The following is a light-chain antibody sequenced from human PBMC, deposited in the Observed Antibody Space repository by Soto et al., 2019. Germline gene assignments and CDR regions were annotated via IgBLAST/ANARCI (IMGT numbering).Light chain of an antibody. Sequence: DIVLTQSPGTLSLSPGERATLSCRASQSVRSTSLAWYQQKPGQAPRLLIYGASSRATGIPDRFSGGGSGTDFTLTISRLEPEDFAVYYSQQRSNWPPFTFGPGTKVDIK. V-gene: IGKV3D-20*02. CDR2: GAS. CDR1: QSVRSTS. J-gene: IGKJ3*01. CDR3: QQRSNWPPFT.